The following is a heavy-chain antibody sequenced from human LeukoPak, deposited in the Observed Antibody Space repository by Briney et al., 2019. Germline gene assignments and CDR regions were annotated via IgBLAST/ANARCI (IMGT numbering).Heavy chain of an antibody. CDR2: IRYDGSNK. D-gene: IGHD6-19*01. CDR3: ARDTSSGWYLTH. CDR1: GFIFSNYG. Sequence: GGSLRLSCAASGFIFSNYGMHWVRQAPGKGLEWVAVIRYDGSNKYYADSVKGRFTISRDNSKNTLYLQMNSLRAEDTAVYYCARDTSSGWYLTHWGQGTLVTVSP. J-gene: IGHJ4*02. V-gene: IGHV3-33*01.